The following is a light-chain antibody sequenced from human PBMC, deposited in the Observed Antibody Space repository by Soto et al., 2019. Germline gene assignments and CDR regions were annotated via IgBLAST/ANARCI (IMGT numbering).Light chain of an antibody. V-gene: IGLV2-14*01. CDR2: EVS. J-gene: IGLJ3*02. CDR1: SSDIGGFNY. Sequence: QSALTQPASVSGAPGQSITISCTGTSSDIGGFNYVSWYQQYPGKAPKLLIYEVSNRPSGISNHFSGSKSGNTASLTISGLQAEDEADYYCSSYTASSTWVFGGGTQLTVL. CDR3: SSYTASSTWV.